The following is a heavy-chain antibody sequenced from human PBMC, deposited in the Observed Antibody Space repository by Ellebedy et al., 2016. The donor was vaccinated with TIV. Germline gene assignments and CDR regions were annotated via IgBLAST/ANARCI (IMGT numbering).Heavy chain of an antibody. CDR2: ISGSGDST. V-gene: IGHV3-23*01. Sequence: GESLKIPXVASGFTFTTYAMSWVRQAPGKGLEWVSAISGSGDSTYYVDSVKGRFTISRGDSKNTLFLQMNSLRAEDTAVYYCAKGPTTRYYYMGVWGKGTTVTVSS. J-gene: IGHJ6*03. CDR3: AKGPTTRYYYMGV. D-gene: IGHD1-26*01. CDR1: GFTFTTYA.